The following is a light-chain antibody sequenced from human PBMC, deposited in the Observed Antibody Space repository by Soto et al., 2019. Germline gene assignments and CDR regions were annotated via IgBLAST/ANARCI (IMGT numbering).Light chain of an antibody. CDR2: DVS. CDR1: QSVGTY. CDR3: QHRSTWPVP. J-gene: IGKJ5*01. V-gene: IGKV3-11*01. Sequence: DMVLTHSPPTLSLSPGERATLSCRASQSVGTYLAWYQQKPGQSPRLLMFDVSNRATGIPARFSGSGSGTDFTLTISSLEPEDFGVYYCQHRSTWPVPFGQGTRLEI.